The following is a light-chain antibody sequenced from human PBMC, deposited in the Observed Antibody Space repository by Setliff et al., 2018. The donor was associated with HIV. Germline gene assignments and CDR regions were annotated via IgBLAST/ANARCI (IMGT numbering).Light chain of an antibody. CDR3: QVWDSDTDHPV. J-gene: IGLJ3*02. CDR2: YDS. Sequence: SYELTQPPSVSVAPGRAAAITWGGSDFWNKSVHWYQQKPGQAPVLVIYYDSDRPSGIPERFSGSKSGKTATLTISSVQAGDEADYYCQVWDSDTDHPVFGGGTKVTVL. CDR1: DFWNKS. V-gene: IGLV3-21*04.